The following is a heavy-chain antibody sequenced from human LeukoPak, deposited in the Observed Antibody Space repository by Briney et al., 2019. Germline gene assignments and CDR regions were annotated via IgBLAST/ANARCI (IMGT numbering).Heavy chain of an antibody. CDR3: AKGPMTTRY. Sequence: GGSLRLSCAASGFTFSSHAMSWVRQAPVKGLEWVSAISGSGDSTYYADSVKGRFSISRDNSKNTLYMQMNSLRAEDTAVYYCAKGPMTTRYWGQGTLVTVSS. V-gene: IGHV3-23*01. D-gene: IGHD4-11*01. J-gene: IGHJ4*02. CDR1: GFTFSSHA. CDR2: ISGSGDST.